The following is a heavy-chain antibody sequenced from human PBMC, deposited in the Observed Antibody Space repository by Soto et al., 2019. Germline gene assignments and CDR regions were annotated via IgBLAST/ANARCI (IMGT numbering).Heavy chain of an antibody. CDR1: GFSFSGSA. Sequence: GGSLRLSCAASGFSFSGSAMHWVRQASGKGLEWVGRIRSKANTYATAYAASVKGRFTISRDDSQNTAYLQMNSLKAEDTAVYYCTRPWDSGDYVQFDYWGQGTLVTVSS. V-gene: IGHV3-73*01. J-gene: IGHJ4*02. CDR3: TRPWDSGDYVQFDY. D-gene: IGHD4-17*01. CDR2: IRSKANTYAT.